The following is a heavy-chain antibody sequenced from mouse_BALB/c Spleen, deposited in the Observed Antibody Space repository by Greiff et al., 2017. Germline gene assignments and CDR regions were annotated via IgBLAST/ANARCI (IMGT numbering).Heavy chain of an antibody. J-gene: IGHJ4*01. CDR1: GFSLTGYG. Sequence: VQLVESGPGLVAPSQSLSITCTVSGFSLTGYGVNWVRQPPGKGLEWLGMIWGDGSTDYNSALKSRLSISKDNSKSQVFLKMNSLQTDDTARYYGARWRGSYRYDAMDYWGQGTSVTVSS. V-gene: IGHV2-6-7*01. D-gene: IGHD2-14*01. CDR3: ARWRGSYRYDAMDY. CDR2: IWGDGST.